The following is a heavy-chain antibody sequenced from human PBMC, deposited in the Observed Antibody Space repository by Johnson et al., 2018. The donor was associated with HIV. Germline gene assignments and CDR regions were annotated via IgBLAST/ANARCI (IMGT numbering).Heavy chain of an antibody. V-gene: IGHV3-30*02. CDR1: GFTVSSNY. D-gene: IGHD1-1*01. J-gene: IGHJ3*02. CDR3: AKVGRYNWNVDAFDI. CDR2: TWYDGSNK. Sequence: QVQLVESGGGLVQPGGSLRLSCAASGFTVSSNYMSWVRQAPGKGLEWVAFTWYDGSNKHYVDSVKGRFTISRDNSNNTVYLQMNSLRAEDTAVYYCAKVGRYNWNVDAFDIWGQGTMVIVSS.